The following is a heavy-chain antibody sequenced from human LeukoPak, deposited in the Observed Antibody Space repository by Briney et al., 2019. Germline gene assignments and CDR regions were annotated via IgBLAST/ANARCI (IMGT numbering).Heavy chain of an antibody. Sequence: PGGSMRLSSAASGFTLSSYWMSWVRQAPGKGLEWVANIKQDGSEKYYVDSVKGRFTISRDNAKNSLYLQMNSLRAEDTAVYYCARGLVGYYDILTYDAFDIWGQGTMVTVSS. J-gene: IGHJ3*02. CDR2: IKQDGSEK. V-gene: IGHV3-7*03. CDR1: GFTLSSYW. CDR3: ARGLVGYYDILTYDAFDI. D-gene: IGHD3-9*01.